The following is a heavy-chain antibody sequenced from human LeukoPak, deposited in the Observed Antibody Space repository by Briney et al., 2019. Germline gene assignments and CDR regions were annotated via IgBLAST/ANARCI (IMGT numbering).Heavy chain of an antibody. CDR3: ARDLQLLRVTYYFDY. J-gene: IGHJ4*02. Sequence: PGGSLRLSCAASGFTFSSYSMNRVRQAPGKGLEWVSSISSSSYIYYADSVKGRFTISRDNAKNSLYLQMNSLRAEDTAVYYCARDLQLLRVTYYFDYWGQGTLVTVSS. V-gene: IGHV3-21*01. CDR2: ISSSSYI. CDR1: GFTFSSYS. D-gene: IGHD2-15*01.